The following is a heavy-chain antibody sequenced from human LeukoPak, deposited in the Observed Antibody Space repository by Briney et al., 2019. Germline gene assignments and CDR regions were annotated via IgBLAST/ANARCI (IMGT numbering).Heavy chain of an antibody. CDR2: MNPNSGNT. CDR1: GYTFTSYD. Sequence: ASVKVSCKGSGYTFTSYDINWVRQATGQGLEWMGWMNPNSGNTGYAQKFQGRVTMTRNTSISTAYMELSSLRSEDTAVHYCSRGNGVYYYDSSGYPYYYYMDVRGKGTTVTVYS. V-gene: IGHV1-8*01. J-gene: IGHJ6*03. CDR3: SRGNGVYYYDSSGYPYYYYMDV. D-gene: IGHD3-22*01.